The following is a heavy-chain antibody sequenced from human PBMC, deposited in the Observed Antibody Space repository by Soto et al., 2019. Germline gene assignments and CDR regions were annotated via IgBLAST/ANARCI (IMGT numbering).Heavy chain of an antibody. D-gene: IGHD2-15*01. CDR3: ARDDVLCDGGRCYGIPLDV. Sequence: GGSLRLSCAASGFTVSSKYMTWVRQAPGKGLEWVSLIQSGGTTYYADSVKGRFTISGDTSENTLHLQMDSLRVEDTAVYYCARDDVLCDGGRCYGIPLDVWGQGTLVTVSS. J-gene: IGHJ4*02. CDR1: GFTVSSKY. V-gene: IGHV3-66*01. CDR2: IQSGGTT.